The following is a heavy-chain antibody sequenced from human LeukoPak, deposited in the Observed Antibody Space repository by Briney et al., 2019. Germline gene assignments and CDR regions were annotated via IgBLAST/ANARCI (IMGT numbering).Heavy chain of an antibody. Sequence: GRSLRLSCAASGFTFSSYAMHWVRQAPGKGLEWVAVISYDGSNKYYADSVKGRFTISRDNSKNTLYLQMNSLRAEDTAVYYCARDGPHYDFWSGPPGDVWGKGTTVTVSS. J-gene: IGHJ6*04. V-gene: IGHV3-30-3*01. CDR2: ISYDGSNK. CDR1: GFTFSSYA. CDR3: ARDGPHYDFWSGPPGDV. D-gene: IGHD3-3*01.